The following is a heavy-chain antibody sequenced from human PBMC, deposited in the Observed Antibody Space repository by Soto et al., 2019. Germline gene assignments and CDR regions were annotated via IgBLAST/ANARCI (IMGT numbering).Heavy chain of an antibody. CDR2: IYYSGGT. Sequence: XASMSLTFTVSGASVSIYDWGWIGQHTGEGLGWIGYIYYSGGTNYNPSLNSRVTISVDTSKNQFSLKLSSVTAADTAVYYCGRVMLRGVPAESPYYYYGMDVCGQGTTVTVSS. CDR1: GASVSIYD. V-gene: IGHV4-59*02. D-gene: IGHD3-10*01. J-gene: IGHJ6*02. CDR3: GRVMLRGVPAESPYYYYGMDV.